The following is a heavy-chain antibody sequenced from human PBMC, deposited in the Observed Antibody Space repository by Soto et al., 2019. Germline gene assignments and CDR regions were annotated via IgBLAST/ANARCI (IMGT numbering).Heavy chain of an antibody. J-gene: IGHJ4*02. V-gene: IGHV4-34*01. D-gene: IGHD6-19*01. Sequence: QVQLQQWGAGLLKPSETLSLTCAVHGGSFRGYHWTWIRQPPGKGLEWIGEIKNSGSTNDNPSLKSRVTISRDTSKNQFSLSLSSVTAADTAIYYCARGGYTSGWFRFWGQGILVTVSS. CDR3: ARGGYTSGWFRF. CDR2: IKNSGST. CDR1: GGSFRGYH.